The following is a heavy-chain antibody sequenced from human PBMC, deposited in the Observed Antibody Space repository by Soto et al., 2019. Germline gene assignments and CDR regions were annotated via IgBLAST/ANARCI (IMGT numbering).Heavy chain of an antibody. V-gene: IGHV4-34*01. CDR1: GGSFSGYY. J-gene: IGHJ6*03. CDR2: INHSGST. CDR3: ARGPAGLGYCSGGSCRHYYMDV. Sequence: SETLSLTCAVYGGSFSGYYWSWIRQPPGKGLEWIGEINHSGSTNYNPSLKSRVTISVDASKNQFSLKLSSVTAADTAVYYCARGPAGLGYCSGGSCRHYYMDVWGKGPTVTVSS. D-gene: IGHD2-15*01.